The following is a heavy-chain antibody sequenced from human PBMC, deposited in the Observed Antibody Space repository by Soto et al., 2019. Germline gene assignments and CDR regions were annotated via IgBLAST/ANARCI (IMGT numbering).Heavy chain of an antibody. CDR2: IIPIFGTA. V-gene: IGHV1-69*13. CDR3: ARSVAAAGTWYYYYGMDV. J-gene: IGHJ6*02. Sequence: ASVKVSCKASGGTFSSYAISWVRQAPGQGLEWMGGIIPIFGTANYAQKFQGRVTITADESTSTAYMELSSLRSEDTAVYYCARSVAAAGTWYYYYGMDVWAKGPRSPSP. CDR1: GGTFSSYA. D-gene: IGHD6-13*01.